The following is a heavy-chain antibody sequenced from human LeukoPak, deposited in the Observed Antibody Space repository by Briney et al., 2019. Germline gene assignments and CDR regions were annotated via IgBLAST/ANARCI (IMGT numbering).Heavy chain of an antibody. CDR3: ARAPGSGSTDFDY. CDR2: IIPIFGTA. D-gene: IGHD3-10*01. CDR1: GGTFISYA. J-gene: IGHJ4*02. Sequence: ASVKVSCKASGGTFISYAISWVRQAPGQGLEWMGGIIPIFGTANYAQKFQGRVTITADESTSTAYMELSSLRSEDTAVYYCARAPGSGSTDFDYWGQGTLVTVSS. V-gene: IGHV1-69*01.